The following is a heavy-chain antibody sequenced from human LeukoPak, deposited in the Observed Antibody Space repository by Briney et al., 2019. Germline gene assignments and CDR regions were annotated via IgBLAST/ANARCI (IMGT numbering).Heavy chain of an antibody. CDR1: GGSISSSSYY. Sequence: PSETLSHTCTVSGGSISSSSYYWGWIRQPPGKGLEWIGSIYYSGSTYYNPSLKSRVTISVDTSKNQFSLKLSSVTAADTAVYYCARSTRSSGWSFDLWGRGTLVTVSS. D-gene: IGHD6-19*01. CDR3: ARSTRSSGWSFDL. CDR2: IYYSGST. V-gene: IGHV4-39*01. J-gene: IGHJ2*01.